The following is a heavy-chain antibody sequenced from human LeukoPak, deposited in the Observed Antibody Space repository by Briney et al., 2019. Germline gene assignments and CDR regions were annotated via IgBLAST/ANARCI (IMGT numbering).Heavy chain of an antibody. CDR3: ARPLGYCSSTSCLDFDY. Sequence: ASVKVSCKASGYTFTSYYMHWVRQAPGQGLEWMGIINPSGGSTSYAQKFQGRVTMTRDTSTSTAYMELRSLRSDDTAVYYCARPLGYCSSTSCLDFDYWGQGTLVTVSS. J-gene: IGHJ4*02. CDR1: GYTFTSYY. D-gene: IGHD2-2*01. CDR2: INPSGGST. V-gene: IGHV1-46*01.